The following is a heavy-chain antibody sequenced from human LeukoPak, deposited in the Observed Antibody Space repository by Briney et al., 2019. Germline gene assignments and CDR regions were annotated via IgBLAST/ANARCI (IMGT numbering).Heavy chain of an antibody. Sequence: GGSLRLSCAASGFTFSYYGMHWVRQAPGKGLEWVAFIRYDGSNKYYADSVKGRFTISRDNSKNTLYLQMNSLRTEDTAVYYCAKDPGLATIFGVGPDYWGQGTLVTVSS. D-gene: IGHD3-3*01. CDR2: IRYDGSNK. CDR3: AKDPGLATIFGVGPDY. CDR1: GFTFSYYG. J-gene: IGHJ4*02. V-gene: IGHV3-30*02.